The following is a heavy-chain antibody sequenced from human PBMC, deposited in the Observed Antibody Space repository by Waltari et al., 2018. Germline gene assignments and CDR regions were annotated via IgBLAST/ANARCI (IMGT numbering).Heavy chain of an antibody. J-gene: IGHJ4*02. D-gene: IGHD3-9*01. CDR1: GYTFTSYG. CDR2: ISGYNGDT. Sequence: QVQLVQSGAEVKKPGASVKVSCKASGYTFTSYGISWVRQAPGQGLEWMGWISGYNGDTNFSQNLQGRVTMTTDTSTRTAYMELKSLRSDDTAVYYCARGDDSLTGDYKGLDYWGQGTLVTVSS. CDR3: ARGDDSLTGDYKGLDY. V-gene: IGHV1-18*01.